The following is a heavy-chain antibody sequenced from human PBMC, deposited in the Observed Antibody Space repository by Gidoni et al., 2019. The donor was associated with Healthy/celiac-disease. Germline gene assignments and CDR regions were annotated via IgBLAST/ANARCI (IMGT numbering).Heavy chain of an antibody. Sequence: QVQLVQSGAEVKQPGASVKVSCKASGYIFTSYGIRWVRQAPGQGLEWMGWISGYNCNTNYAQKLQGRVTMTTDTSTSTAYMELRSLRSDDTAVYYCARDVLRDFIGYRRDVWGQGTTVTVSS. V-gene: IGHV1-18*01. D-gene: IGHD2-15*01. CDR3: ARDVLRDFIGYRRDV. CDR1: GYIFTSYG. J-gene: IGHJ6*02. CDR2: ISGYNCNT.